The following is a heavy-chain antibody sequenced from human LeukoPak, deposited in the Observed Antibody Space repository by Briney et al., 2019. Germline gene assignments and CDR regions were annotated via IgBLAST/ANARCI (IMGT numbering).Heavy chain of an antibody. V-gene: IGHV4-34*01. CDR3: ARGRRYFDY. CDR2: INHSGST. J-gene: IGHJ4*02. CDR1: GGSFSGYY. Sequence: SETLSLTCAVYGGSFSGYYWSWIRQPPGKGLEWIGEINHSGSTNYNPSLKSRVTISVDTSKNQFSLKLSSVTAADTAVYYCARGRRYFDYWGQGTLVTVSS.